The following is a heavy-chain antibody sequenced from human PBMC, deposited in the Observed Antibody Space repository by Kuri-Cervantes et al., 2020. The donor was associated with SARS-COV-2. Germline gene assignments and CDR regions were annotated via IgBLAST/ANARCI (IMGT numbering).Heavy chain of an antibody. CDR1: GFTFSSYA. CDR3: ARASDAYYYDSSAPGDAFDI. D-gene: IGHD3-22*01. CDR2: ISYDGSNK. V-gene: IGHV3-30-3*01. J-gene: IGHJ3*02. Sequence: GGSLRLSCAASGFTFSSYAMHWVRQAPGKGLEWVAVISYDGSNKYYADSVKGRFTISRDNSKNTLYLQMNSLRAEDTAVYYCARASDAYYYDSSAPGDAFDIWGQGTMVTVSS.